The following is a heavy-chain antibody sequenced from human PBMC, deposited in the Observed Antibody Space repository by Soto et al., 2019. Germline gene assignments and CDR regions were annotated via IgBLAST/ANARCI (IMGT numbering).Heavy chain of an antibody. J-gene: IGHJ6*02. V-gene: IGHV5-10-1*01. D-gene: IGHD2-21*02. CDR1: GYSFTSYW. CDR3: ARHGCRWSGVTASQRDYGMAV. CDR2: IDPSDSYT. Sequence: PGESLKISCKGSGYSFTSYWISWVRQMPGKGLEWMGRIDPSDSYTNYSPSFQGHVTISADKSISTAYLQWSSLNASDTVMYYCARHGCRWSGVTASQRDYGMAVWGQGTTVIVSS.